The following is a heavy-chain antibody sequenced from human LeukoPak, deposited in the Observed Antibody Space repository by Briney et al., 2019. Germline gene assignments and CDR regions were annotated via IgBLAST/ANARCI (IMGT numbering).Heavy chain of an antibody. Sequence: PSETLSLTCAAYGGSFSGYYWSWIRQPPGKGLEWIGEINHSGSTNYNPSLKSRVTISVDTSKNQFSLKLSSVTAADTAVYYCARENYPVDYWGQGTLVTVSS. D-gene: IGHD1-7*01. V-gene: IGHV4-34*01. CDR3: ARENYPVDY. CDR2: INHSGST. J-gene: IGHJ4*02. CDR1: GGSFSGYY.